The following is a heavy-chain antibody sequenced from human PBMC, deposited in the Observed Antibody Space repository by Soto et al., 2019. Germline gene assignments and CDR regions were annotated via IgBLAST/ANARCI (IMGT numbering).Heavy chain of an antibody. J-gene: IGHJ4*02. CDR1: GFTFSGYS. CDR3: ARDPESGSQKLYFDY. D-gene: IGHD1-26*01. Sequence: EVQLVESGGGLVQPGGSLRLSCAASGFTFSGYSMNWVRQAPGKGLEWVSYIGSSSNTIYYEDSVKGRFTVSRDNAKKSLYLQLNSLRDEDTAVYFCARDPESGSQKLYFDYWGQGTLVTVSS. V-gene: IGHV3-48*02. CDR2: IGSSSNTI.